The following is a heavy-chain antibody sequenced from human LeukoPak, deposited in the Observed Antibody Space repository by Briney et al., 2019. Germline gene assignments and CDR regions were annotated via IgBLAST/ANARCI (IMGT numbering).Heavy chain of an antibody. V-gene: IGHV3-30*04. CDR1: GFTFSSYA. Sequence: PGRSLRLSHAASGFTFSSYAMHWVRQAPGKGLEWVAVISYDGSNKYYADSVKGRFTISRDNSKNTLYLQMNSLRAEDTAVYYCARAIYQLLWSDYWGQGTLVTVSS. CDR3: ARAIYQLLWSDY. J-gene: IGHJ4*02. CDR2: ISYDGSNK. D-gene: IGHD2-2*01.